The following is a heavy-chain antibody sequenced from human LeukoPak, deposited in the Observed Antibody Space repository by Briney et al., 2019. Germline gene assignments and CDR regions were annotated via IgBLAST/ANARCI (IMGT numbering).Heavy chain of an antibody. CDR2: ISGSGGST. CDR3: AKEYCSSTSCYTFSYYYYGMDV. J-gene: IGHJ6*02. Sequence: PGGSLRLSCAASGFTFSSYAMSWVRQAPGKGLEWVSAISGSGGSTYYADSVKGRFTISRDNSKNTLYLQMNSLRAEDTAVYYCAKEYCSSTSCYTFSYYYYGMDVWGQGTTVTVSS. CDR1: GFTFSSYA. V-gene: IGHV3-23*01. D-gene: IGHD2-2*02.